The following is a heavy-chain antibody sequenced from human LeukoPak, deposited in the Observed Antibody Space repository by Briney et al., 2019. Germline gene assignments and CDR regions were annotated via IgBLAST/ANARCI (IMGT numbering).Heavy chain of an antibody. D-gene: IGHD1-1*01. CDR3: ATINPERRDY. Sequence: ASVKVSCKVSGYTLTELSMHWVRQAPGKGLEWIGGFDPEDGETIYAQKFQGRVTTTEDTSTDTAYMELSSLRSEDTAVYYCATINPERRDYWGQGTLVTVSS. CDR2: FDPEDGET. J-gene: IGHJ4*02. V-gene: IGHV1-24*01. CDR1: GYTLTELS.